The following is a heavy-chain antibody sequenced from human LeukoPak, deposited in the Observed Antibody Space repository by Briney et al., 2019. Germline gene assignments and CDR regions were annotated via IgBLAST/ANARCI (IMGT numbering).Heavy chain of an antibody. J-gene: IGHJ4*02. V-gene: IGHV1-24*01. CDR2: SDPEDGET. CDR3: AINSGSYLGY. Sequence: GASVKVSCKVYGYTLTEFSMHWVRQAPGKGLEWMGGSDPEDGETFYTQKSQGRVTMTEDTSTHTAYMEVSGLKSEDTAVYYCAINSGSYLGYWGQGTLVTVSS. CDR1: GYTLTEFS. D-gene: IGHD1-26*01.